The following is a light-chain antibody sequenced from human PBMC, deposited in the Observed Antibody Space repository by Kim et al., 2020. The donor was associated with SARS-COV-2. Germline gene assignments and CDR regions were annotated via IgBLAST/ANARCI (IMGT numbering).Light chain of an antibody. Sequence: TAATASARTTSRVDLQGAAWRRQHQSYTPELLSNSDTNRPSGVSERLSASRSGSTACLTITGLQPEDEADYYCSAWDSSLSSWVFGGGTQLTVL. V-gene: IGLV10-54*01. CDR3: SAWDSSLSSWV. CDR1: TSRVDLQG. CDR2: SDT. J-gene: IGLJ3*02.